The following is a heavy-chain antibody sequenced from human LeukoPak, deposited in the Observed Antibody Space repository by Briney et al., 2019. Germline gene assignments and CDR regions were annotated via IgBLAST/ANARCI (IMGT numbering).Heavy chain of an antibody. CDR3: ARVGDYGIWDY. V-gene: IGHV1-69*05. CDR2: IIPIFGTA. CDR1: GGTFSSYA. D-gene: IGHD4-17*01. J-gene: IGHJ4*02. Sequence: GSSVKLSCKASGGTFSSYAISWVRQAPGQGPEWMGGIIPIFGTANYAQKFQGRVTITTDESTSTAYMELSSLRSEDTAVYYCARVGDYGIWDYWGQGTLVTVSS.